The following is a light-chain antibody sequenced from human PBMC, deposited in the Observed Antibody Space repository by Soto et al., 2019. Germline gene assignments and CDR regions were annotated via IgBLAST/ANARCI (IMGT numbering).Light chain of an antibody. Sequence: EIVLTQAPATLSLSPGERATLSCRASQRVNIYLAWYQQRPGQAPRLLIYDVSNRATGIPARFSGSGSGTDFTLTISSLEHEDFAVYYCQQRSSWPVTFGGGTKVEIK. J-gene: IGKJ4*01. CDR3: QQRSSWPVT. CDR1: QRVNIY. V-gene: IGKV3-11*01. CDR2: DVS.